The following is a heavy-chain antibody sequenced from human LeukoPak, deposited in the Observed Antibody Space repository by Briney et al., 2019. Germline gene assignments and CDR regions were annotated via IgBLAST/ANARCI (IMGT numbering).Heavy chain of an antibody. CDR1: GGSISSTGYY. CDR3: ARDGRFAWFDP. J-gene: IGHJ5*02. Sequence: SETLSLTCTVSGGSISSTGYYWGWIRQSLGKGLEWIGSFYYGGSTYYNPSLKSRVIISVDTPKSQFSLKLNSVTAADTAVYYCARDGRFAWFDPWGQGTLVTVSS. V-gene: IGHV4-39*07. CDR2: FYYGGST. D-gene: IGHD3-10*01.